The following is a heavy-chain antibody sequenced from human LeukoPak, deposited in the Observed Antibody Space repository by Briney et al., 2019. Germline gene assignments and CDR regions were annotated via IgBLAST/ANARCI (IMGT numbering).Heavy chain of an antibody. D-gene: IGHD2-21*02. CDR1: GGTFSSYA. Sequence: SVKVSCKASGGTFSSYAISWVRQAPGQGLEWMERIIPIFGTANYAQKFQGRVTITTDESTSTAYMELSSLRSEDTAVYYCARVRVVVTAIRGWAFDIWGQGTMVTVSS. J-gene: IGHJ3*02. CDR3: ARVRVVVTAIRGWAFDI. CDR2: IIPIFGTA. V-gene: IGHV1-69*05.